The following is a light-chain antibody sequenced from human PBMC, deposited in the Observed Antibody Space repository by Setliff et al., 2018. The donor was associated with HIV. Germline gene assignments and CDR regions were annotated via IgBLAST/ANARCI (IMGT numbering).Light chain of an antibody. CDR2: DVS. J-gene: IGLJ1*01. CDR3: CSYTSSLTYV. CDR1: SSDVGSYNF. V-gene: IGLV2-14*03. Sequence: QSVLTQPASVSGSPGQSITISCSGTSSDVGSYNFASWYQQHPGKAPQLIIYDVSQRPSGVSSRFSGSKSGNTASLTISGLQAEDQADYYCCSYTSSLTYVFGTGTKV.